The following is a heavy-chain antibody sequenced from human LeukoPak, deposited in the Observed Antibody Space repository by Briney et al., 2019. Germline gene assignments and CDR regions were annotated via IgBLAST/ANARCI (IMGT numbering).Heavy chain of an antibody. D-gene: IGHD1-26*01. CDR2: IRGSGGST. CDR3: AKYPYSGSYYVWYYFDY. Sequence: PGGSLRLSCAASGFTFSSYAMSWVRQAPGKGLEWVSAIRGSGGSTYYADSVKGRFTISRDNSKNTLYLQMNSLRAEDTAVYYCAKYPYSGSYYVWYYFDYWGQGTLVTVSS. J-gene: IGHJ4*02. CDR1: GFTFSSYA. V-gene: IGHV3-23*01.